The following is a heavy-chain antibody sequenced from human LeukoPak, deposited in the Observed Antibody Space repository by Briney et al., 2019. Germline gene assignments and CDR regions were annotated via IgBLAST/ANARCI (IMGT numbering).Heavy chain of an antibody. CDR1: GFTFSSYW. D-gene: IGHD3-9*01. CDR2: IKQDGSEK. V-gene: IGHV3-7*01. J-gene: IGHJ6*02. Sequence: GGSLRLSCAASGFTFSSYWMSWVRQAPGKGLEWVANIKQDGSEKYYVDSVKGRFTISRDNAKNSLYLQMNSLRAEDTAVSYCARGYFDWSPGDYGMDVWGQGTTVTVSS. CDR3: ARGYFDWSPGDYGMDV.